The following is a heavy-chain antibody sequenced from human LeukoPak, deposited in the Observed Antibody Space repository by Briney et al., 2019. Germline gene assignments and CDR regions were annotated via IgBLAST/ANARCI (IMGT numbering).Heavy chain of an antibody. D-gene: IGHD3-10*01. CDR1: GYSFTTYW. CDR2: IYPGDSDT. CDR3: AIWVCQISLDP. V-gene: IGHV5-51*01. Sequence: GESLKISCKGSGYSFTTYWIGWVRQMPGKGLEWMGIIYPGDSDTRYSPSFQGQVTISADKSINTAYLQWSSLKASDTAMYYCAIWVCQISLDPWGQGTLVTVSS. J-gene: IGHJ5*02.